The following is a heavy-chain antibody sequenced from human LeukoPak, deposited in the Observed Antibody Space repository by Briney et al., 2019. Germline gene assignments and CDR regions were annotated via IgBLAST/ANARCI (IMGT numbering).Heavy chain of an antibody. CDR2: ISAYNGNT. CDR1: GGTFSSYA. Sequence: ASVKVSCKASGGTFSSYAISWVRQAPGQGLEWMGWISAYNGNTNYAQKLQGRVTMTTDTSTSTAYMELRSLRSDDTAVYYCARAGYSYGSDYWGQGTLVTVSS. J-gene: IGHJ4*02. D-gene: IGHD5-18*01. CDR3: ARAGYSYGSDY. V-gene: IGHV1-18*01.